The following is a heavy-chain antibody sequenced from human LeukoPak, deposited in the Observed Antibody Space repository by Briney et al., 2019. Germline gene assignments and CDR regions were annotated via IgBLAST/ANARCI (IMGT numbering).Heavy chain of an antibody. V-gene: IGHV4-61*01. J-gene: IGHJ3*02. Sequence: SETLSLTCTVSGGSISSSTYYWGWIRQPPGKGLEWIGYIYYSGSTNYNPSLKSRVTISIDTSKNQFSLKLSSVTAADTAVYYCARDPGYGDCVAFDIWGQGTMVTVSS. CDR2: IYYSGST. D-gene: IGHD4-17*01. CDR3: ARDPGYGDCVAFDI. CDR1: GGSISSSTYY.